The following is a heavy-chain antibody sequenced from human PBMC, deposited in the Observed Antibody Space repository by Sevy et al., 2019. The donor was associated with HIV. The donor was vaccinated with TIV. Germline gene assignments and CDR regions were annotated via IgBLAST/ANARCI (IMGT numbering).Heavy chain of an antibody. CDR2: TFIGGRT. Sequence: GGSLRLSCAASGFTVNTNYMTWVRQSPGKGLEWVSLTFIGGRTYYADSVKGRFTNSSENSRNTVYLQMNSLRLEDTNVYYCARETKAVAVSWYYYYMDVWGKGTTVTVSS. CDR1: GFTVNTNY. CDR3: ARETKAVAVSWYYYYMDV. J-gene: IGHJ6*03. D-gene: IGHD6-19*01. V-gene: IGHV3-66*02.